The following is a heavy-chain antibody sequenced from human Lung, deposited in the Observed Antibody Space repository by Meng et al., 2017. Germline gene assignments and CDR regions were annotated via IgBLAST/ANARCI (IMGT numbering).Heavy chain of an antibody. D-gene: IGHD1-26*01. CDR1: GGSITSSTW. Sequence: QVEPQEAGPGLVKPSGTLALPCAVSGGSITSSTWWSWVRQTPGKGLEWFGEIFHSGSTNYNPPLESRVTISVDKSKNQFSLKVYSVTAADTATYYCARFDISSSGRGDYWGQGILVTVSS. CDR3: ARFDISSSGRGDY. V-gene: IGHV4-4*02. J-gene: IGHJ4*02. CDR2: IFHSGST.